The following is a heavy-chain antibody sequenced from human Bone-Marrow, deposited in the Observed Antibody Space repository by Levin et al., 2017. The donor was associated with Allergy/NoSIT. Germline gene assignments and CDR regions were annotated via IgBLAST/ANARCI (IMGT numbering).Heavy chain of an antibody. Sequence: GGSLRLSCAASGFTFSSYSMNWVRQAPGKGLEWVSSISSSSSYIYYADSVKGRFTISRDNAKNSLYLQMNSLRAEDTAVYYCAIWGGYGLLYYGMDVWGQGTTVTVSS. V-gene: IGHV3-21*01. CDR2: ISSSSSYI. J-gene: IGHJ6*02. CDR3: AIWGGYGLLYYGMDV. CDR1: GFTFSSYS. D-gene: IGHD5-12*01.